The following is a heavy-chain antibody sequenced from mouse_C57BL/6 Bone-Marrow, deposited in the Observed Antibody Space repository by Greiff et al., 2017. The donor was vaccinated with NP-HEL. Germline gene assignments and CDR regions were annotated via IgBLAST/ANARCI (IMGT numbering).Heavy chain of an antibody. V-gene: IGHV1-39*01. CDR2: INPNYGTT. Sequence: VQLQQSGPELVKPGASVKISCTASGYSFTDYNMNWVKQSNGKSLEWIGVINPNYGTTSYNQKFKGKDTLTVDHSSSTVYMQLNSLTSEDTGVYYGARRGGNDTLLDYWGQGTLVTVSS. CDR1: GYSFTDYN. D-gene: IGHD2-2*01. CDR3: ARRGGNDTLLDY. J-gene: IGHJ3*01.